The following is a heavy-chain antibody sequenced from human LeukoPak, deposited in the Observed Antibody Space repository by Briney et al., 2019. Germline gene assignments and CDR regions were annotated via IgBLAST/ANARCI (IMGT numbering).Heavy chain of an antibody. CDR1: GGSFSGYY. D-gene: IGHD2-2*01. CDR2: INHSGST. CDR3: ARVPYCSNTSCYSYYYGMDV. J-gene: IGHJ6*02. Sequence: PSETLSLTCAVYGGSFSGYYWSWIRQPPGKGLEWIGEINHSGSTNYNPSLKSRVTISVDTSKNQFSLKLSSVTAADTAVYYCARVPYCSNTSCYSYYYGMDVWGQGTTVTVSS. V-gene: IGHV4-34*01.